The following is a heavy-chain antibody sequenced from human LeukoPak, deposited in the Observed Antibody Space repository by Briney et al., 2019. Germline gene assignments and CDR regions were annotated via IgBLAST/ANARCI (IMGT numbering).Heavy chain of an antibody. CDR2: INHSGST. CDR1: GGSFSGYY. CDR3: ARVAGSTSFDKQYYFDS. V-gene: IGHV4-34*01. Sequence: SETLSLTCAVYGGSFSGYYWSWIRQPPGKGLEWIGEINHSGSTNYNPSLKSRVTISVDTSKNQFSLKLTSVTATDTAVYYCARVAGSTSFDKQYYFDSWGQGALVIVSS. J-gene: IGHJ4*02. D-gene: IGHD2-2*01.